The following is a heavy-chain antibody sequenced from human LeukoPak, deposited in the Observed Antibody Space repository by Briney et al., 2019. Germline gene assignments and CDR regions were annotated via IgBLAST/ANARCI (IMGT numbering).Heavy chain of an antibody. CDR3: ARRANSGFDAFDI. D-gene: IGHD3-22*01. Sequence: SETLSLTCAVYGGSFSGYYWSWIRQPPGKGLEWIGEINHSGSTNYNPSLKSRVTISVDTSKNQFSLKLSSVTAADTAVYYCARRANSGFDAFDIWGQGTMVTVSS. V-gene: IGHV4-34*01. CDR2: INHSGST. CDR1: GGSFSGYY. J-gene: IGHJ3*02.